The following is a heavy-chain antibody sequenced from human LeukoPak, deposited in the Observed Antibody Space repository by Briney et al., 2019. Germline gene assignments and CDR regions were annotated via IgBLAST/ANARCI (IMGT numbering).Heavy chain of an antibody. CDR3: ARGDRGTMVRGVSELDP. V-gene: IGHV1-18*01. Sequence: ASVKVSCKASDYTFTNYAIGWVRQAPGQGLEWMGWISAYNGYTNYAQTLQGRVTMTTDTSTSTAYMELSSLRSEDTAVYYCARGDRGTMVRGVSELDPWGQGTLVTVSS. CDR2: ISAYNGYT. D-gene: IGHD3-10*01. CDR1: DYTFTNYA. J-gene: IGHJ5*02.